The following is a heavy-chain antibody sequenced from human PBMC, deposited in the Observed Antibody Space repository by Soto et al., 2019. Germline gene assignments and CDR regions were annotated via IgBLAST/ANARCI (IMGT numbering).Heavy chain of an antibody. CDR2: ISYDGSNK. J-gene: IGHJ6*02. V-gene: IGHV3-30*18. CDR3: ANLAVAGPYYYYGMDV. D-gene: IGHD6-19*01. CDR1: GFTFSSYG. Sequence: GGSLRLSCAASGFTFSSYGMHWVRQAPGKGLEWVAVISYDGSNKYYADSVKGRFTISRDNSKNTLYLQMNSLRAEDTAVYYCANLAVAGPYYYYGMDVWGQGTTVTVSS.